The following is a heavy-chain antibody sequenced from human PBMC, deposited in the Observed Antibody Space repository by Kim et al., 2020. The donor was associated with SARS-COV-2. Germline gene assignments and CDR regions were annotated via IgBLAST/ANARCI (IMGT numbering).Heavy chain of an antibody. CDR2: IYYSGST. V-gene: IGHV4-59*01. Sequence: SETLSLTCTVSGGSISSYYWSWIRQPPGKGLEWIGYIYYSGSTNYNPSLKSRVTISVDTSKNQFSLKLSSVTAADTAVYYCARDSQRDWSGYHIYYYGMDVWGQGTTVTVSS. D-gene: IGHD3-3*01. CDR1: GGSISSYY. CDR3: ARDSQRDWSGYHIYYYGMDV. J-gene: IGHJ6*02.